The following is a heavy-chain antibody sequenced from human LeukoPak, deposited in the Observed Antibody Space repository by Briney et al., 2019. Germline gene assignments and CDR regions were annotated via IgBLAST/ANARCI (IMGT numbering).Heavy chain of an antibody. CDR1: GFTVSTNY. D-gene: IGHD3-3*02. Sequence: GGSLRLSCAASGFTVSTNYMNWVRQAPGKGLEWGSILYSGSSTYYADSVEGRFIVSRDSSKNTLSLQKNDLRAEDTAVYYCARVADHFHWYLDLWGRGTLVTVSS. CDR2: LYSGSST. V-gene: IGHV3-53*01. J-gene: IGHJ2*01. CDR3: ARVADHFHWYLDL.